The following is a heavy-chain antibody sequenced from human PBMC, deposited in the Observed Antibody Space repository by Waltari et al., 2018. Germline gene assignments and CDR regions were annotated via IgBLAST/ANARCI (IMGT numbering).Heavy chain of an antibody. D-gene: IGHD6-13*01. Sequence: EVQLVESGGGLVKPGGSLRLSCAASGFTFNTYTMNWVRQAPGKGLEWVSSISSTSSEIYYAEAVKGRFTIARDNAKSSLELQLNSLRAEDTAVYYCAGGYSSYYGMDVWGQGTTVTVSS. CDR2: ISSTSSEI. J-gene: IGHJ6*02. V-gene: IGHV3-21*02. CDR1: GFTFNTYT. CDR3: AGGYSSYYGMDV.